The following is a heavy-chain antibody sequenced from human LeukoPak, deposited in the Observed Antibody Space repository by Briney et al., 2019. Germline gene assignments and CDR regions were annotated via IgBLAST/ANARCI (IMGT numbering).Heavy chain of an antibody. V-gene: IGHV5-51*01. D-gene: IGHD3/OR15-3a*01. CDR2: IYPGDSET. J-gene: IGHJ4*02. Sequence: GESLKISCKASGYRFTTYWIGWVRQMPGKGLEWMGFIYPGDSETRYSPSFQGQVTISADKSITTAFLQWSSLKASDTAMYFCAIGTGTNFDYWGQGTLVTVSS. CDR3: AIGTGTNFDY. CDR1: GYRFTTYW.